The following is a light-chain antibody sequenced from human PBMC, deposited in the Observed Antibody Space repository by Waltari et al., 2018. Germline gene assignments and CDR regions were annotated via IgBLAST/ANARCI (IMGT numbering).Light chain of an antibody. V-gene: IGKV2-30*02. Sequence: DVVMTQSPLSLSVSLGQPASISCRSSQSLVHSDGNTYLNWFQQRPGHSPRRLIYKVSRRESGVLDRFGGSGAGTDFTLKISRVEAEDVGVYYCMQTTHSPRTFGQGTKVEI. CDR2: KVS. J-gene: IGKJ1*01. CDR1: QSLVHSDGNTY. CDR3: MQTTHSPRT.